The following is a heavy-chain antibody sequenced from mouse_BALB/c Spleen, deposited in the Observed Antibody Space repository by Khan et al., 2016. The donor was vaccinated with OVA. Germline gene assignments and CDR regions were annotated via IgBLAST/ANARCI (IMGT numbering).Heavy chain of an antibody. CDR1: GFSLTSYG. CDR3: ARLEDR. CDR2: IWAGGST. Sequence: QVQLKQSGPGLVAPSQSLSITCTVSGFSLTSYGVHWVRQPPGKGLEWLGVIWAGGSTNYNSALMSRLSISKDNSKSQVFLKMNRLQTEDTAMYYGARLEDRWGQGTTLTVSS. J-gene: IGHJ2*01. V-gene: IGHV2-9*02.